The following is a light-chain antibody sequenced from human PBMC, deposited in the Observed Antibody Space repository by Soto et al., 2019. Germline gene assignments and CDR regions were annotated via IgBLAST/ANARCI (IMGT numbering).Light chain of an antibody. CDR1: QNISRS. J-gene: IGKJ5*01. CDR2: GAS. CDR3: QQYNNWPPIT. V-gene: IGKV3-15*01. Sequence: EIVLTQSPGTLSLSPGERATLSCRASQNISRSLAWYQQKPGQAPRLLIYGASTRATGIPARFSGSGSGTEFTLTISSLQSEDFAVYYCQQYNNWPPITFGQGTRLEIK.